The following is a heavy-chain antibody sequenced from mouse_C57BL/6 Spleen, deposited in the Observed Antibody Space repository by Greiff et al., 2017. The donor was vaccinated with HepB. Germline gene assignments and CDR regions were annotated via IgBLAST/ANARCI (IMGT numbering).Heavy chain of an antibody. D-gene: IGHD1-1*01. CDR1: GFSLSTSGMG. J-gene: IGHJ1*03. CDR3: ARDYYGSSHWYFDV. V-gene: IGHV8-12*01. Sequence: QVTLKECGPGILQSSQTLSLTCSFSGFSLSTSGMGVSWIRQPSGKGLEWLAHIYWDDDKRYNPSLKRRLTISKDTSRNQVFLKITSVDTADTATYYCARDYYGSSHWYFDVWGTGTTVTVSS. CDR2: IYWDDDK.